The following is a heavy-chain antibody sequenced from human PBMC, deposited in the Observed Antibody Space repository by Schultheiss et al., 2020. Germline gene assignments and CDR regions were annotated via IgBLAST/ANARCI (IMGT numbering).Heavy chain of an antibody. CDR1: GYTFTSYG. Sequence: ASVKVSCKASGYTFTSYGISWVRQAPGQGLEWMGWISAYNGNTNYAQKFQERVTITRDMSTSTAYMELSSLRSDDTAVYYCARGGGLVYYDSSGYYSSDYWGQGTLVNVSS. CDR3: ARGGGLVYYDSSGYYSSDY. V-gene: IGHV1-18*01. CDR2: ISAYNGNT. D-gene: IGHD3-22*01. J-gene: IGHJ4*02.